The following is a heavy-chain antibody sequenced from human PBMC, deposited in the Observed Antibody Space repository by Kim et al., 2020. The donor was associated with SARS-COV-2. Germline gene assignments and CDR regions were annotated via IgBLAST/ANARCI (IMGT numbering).Heavy chain of an antibody. Sequence: SETLSLTCAVYGGSFSGYYWSWIRQPPGKGLEWIGEINHSGSTNYNPSLKSRVTISVDTSKNQFSLKLSSVTAADTAVYYCARKGIWGTVTNYFDYWGQGTLVTVSS. CDR2: INHSGST. J-gene: IGHJ4*02. CDR1: GGSFSGYY. D-gene: IGHD4-17*01. V-gene: IGHV4-34*01. CDR3: ARKGIWGTVTNYFDY.